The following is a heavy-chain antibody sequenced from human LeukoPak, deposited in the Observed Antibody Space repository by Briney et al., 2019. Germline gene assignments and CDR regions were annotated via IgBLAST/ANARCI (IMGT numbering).Heavy chain of an antibody. CDR1: GYTFTGYY. CDR3: ARSGIVVVPAAAQDY. D-gene: IGHD2-2*01. J-gene: IGHJ4*02. Sequence: ASVKVSCTASGYTFTGYYMHWVRQAPGQGLEWMGWINPNSGGTNYAQKFQGGVTMTRDTSISTAYMELSRLRSDDTAVYYCARSGIVVVPAAAQDYWGQGTLVTVSS. CDR2: INPNSGGT. V-gene: IGHV1-2*02.